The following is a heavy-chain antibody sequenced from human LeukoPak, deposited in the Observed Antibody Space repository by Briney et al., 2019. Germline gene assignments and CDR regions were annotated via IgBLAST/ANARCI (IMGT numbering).Heavy chain of an antibody. CDR2: IWCDGSNF. Sequence: GGSLRLSCGASGFSRSRYGMHWPRQAPGKGREGVAIIWCDGSNFRYGDSVKGRLTIPRDNSNNTLYAQMKNVRAEDTAVYYCAKGDSSAYYPHFDYWGQGVLVTVPS. CDR3: AKGDSSAYYPHFDY. J-gene: IGHJ4*02. D-gene: IGHD3-22*01. V-gene: IGHV3-33*06. CDR1: GFSRSRYG.